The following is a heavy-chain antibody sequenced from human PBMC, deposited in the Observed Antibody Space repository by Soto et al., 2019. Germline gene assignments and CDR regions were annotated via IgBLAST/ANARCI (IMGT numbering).Heavy chain of an antibody. V-gene: IGHV3-30-3*01. D-gene: IGHD3-3*01. CDR1: GFTFSSYA. CDR3: ARPLLRFLEWLFTAAIDY. Sequence: GGSVRLSCAASGFTFSSYAMHWVRQALGKGLEWVAVISYDGSNKYYADSVKGRFTISRDNSKNTLYLQMNSLRAEDTAVYYCARPLLRFLEWLFTAAIDYWGQGTLVTVSS. CDR2: ISYDGSNK. J-gene: IGHJ4*02.